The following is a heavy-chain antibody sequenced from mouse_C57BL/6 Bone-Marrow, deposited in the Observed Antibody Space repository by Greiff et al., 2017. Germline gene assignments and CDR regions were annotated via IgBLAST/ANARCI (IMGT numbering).Heavy chain of an antibody. D-gene: IGHD1-1*01. CDR1: GYTFTDYN. Sequence: VQLKQSGPELVKPGASVKMSCKASGYTFTDYNLHWVKQSHGKSLEWIGYINPNNGGTSYNQKFKGKATLTVNKSASTAYMELRSLKSEDSAVYYCARGATVVSRGYWVQGTTLTVSS. CDR3: ARGATVVSRGY. V-gene: IGHV1-22*01. J-gene: IGHJ2*01. CDR2: INPNNGGT.